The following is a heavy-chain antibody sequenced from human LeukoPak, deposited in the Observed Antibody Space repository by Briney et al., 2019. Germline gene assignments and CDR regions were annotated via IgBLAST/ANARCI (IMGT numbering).Heavy chain of an antibody. D-gene: IGHD1-26*01. Sequence: GGSLRLSCAASGFTFSGYSMLWVRQAPGKGLQWVAVISYDGRNKYYVDSVKGRFTISRDNAKNSLYLQMNSVRAEDTAVYYCVRDSGSSYGYYFLHWGQGTLVTVSS. V-gene: IGHV3-30*04. J-gene: IGHJ1*01. CDR1: GFTFSGYS. CDR2: ISYDGRNK. CDR3: VRDSGSSYGYYFLH.